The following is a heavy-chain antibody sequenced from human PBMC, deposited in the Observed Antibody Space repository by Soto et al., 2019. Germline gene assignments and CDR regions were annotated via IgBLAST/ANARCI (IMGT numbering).Heavy chain of an antibody. CDR1: GFTFSSFW. J-gene: IGHJ4*02. CDR2: MNSDGSNT. V-gene: IGHV3-74*01. CDR3: ARGGVPAAMSY. Sequence: EVQLVESGGGLVQPGGSLRLSCAASGFTFSSFWMHWVRQAPGEGLVWVSRMNSDGSNTNYADSVKGRFTISRDNAKNTLYLQMNSLRAGDTAVYYCARGGVPAAMSYWGQGTLVTVYS. D-gene: IGHD2-2*01.